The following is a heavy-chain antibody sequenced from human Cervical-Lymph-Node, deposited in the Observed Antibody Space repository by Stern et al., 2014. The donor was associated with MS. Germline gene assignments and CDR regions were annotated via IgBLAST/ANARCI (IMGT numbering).Heavy chain of an antibody. CDR2: IIPFFGTA. Sequence: VQLVQSGAEVKKPGASVKVSCKASGGTFSSYAISWVRQAPGQGLEWMGGIIPFFGTAIYAQKFQGRVAFTADESPSTAYMELCSLRSEDTAVYSCARGDSVWGSQPFDYWGQGTLVTVSS. CDR3: ARGDSVWGSQPFDY. D-gene: IGHD3-16*01. CDR1: GGTFSSYA. V-gene: IGHV1-69*01. J-gene: IGHJ4*02.